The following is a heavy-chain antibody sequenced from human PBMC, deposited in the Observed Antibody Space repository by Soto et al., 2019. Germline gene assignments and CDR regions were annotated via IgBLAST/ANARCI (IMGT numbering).Heavy chain of an antibody. Sequence: PEETLSLTCTVSGGSISSYYWSWIRQPPGKGLEWIGYIYYSGSTNYNPSLKSRVTISVDTSKNQFSLKLSSVTAADTAVYYCARRLGAEDCSGGSCYLDAFDIWGQGTMVTVSS. D-gene: IGHD2-15*01. V-gene: IGHV4-59*08. CDR1: GGSISSYY. CDR3: ARRLGAEDCSGGSCYLDAFDI. CDR2: IYYSGST. J-gene: IGHJ3*02.